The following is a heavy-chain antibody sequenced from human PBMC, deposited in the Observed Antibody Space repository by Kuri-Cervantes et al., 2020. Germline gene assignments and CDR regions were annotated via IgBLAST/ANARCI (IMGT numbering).Heavy chain of an antibody. CDR1: GGSSSGYY. Sequence: ESLKISCAVYGGSSSGYYWSWIRQPPGKGLEWSGEINHSGSTNYNPSLKSRVTITVDTSKNQFSLKLSTVTAADTAVYYCARESRVDGDLDYWGQGTLVTVSS. CDR2: INHSGST. J-gene: IGHJ4*02. D-gene: IGHD4-17*01. V-gene: IGHV4-34*01. CDR3: ARESRVDGDLDY.